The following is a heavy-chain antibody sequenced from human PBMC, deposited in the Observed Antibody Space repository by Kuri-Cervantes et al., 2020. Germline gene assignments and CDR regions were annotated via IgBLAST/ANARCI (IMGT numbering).Heavy chain of an antibody. D-gene: IGHD3-3*01. J-gene: IGHJ4*02. CDR1: GGSISSSSYY. Sequence: ESLKISCTVSGGSISSSSYYWGWIRQPPGKGLEWIGSIYYSGSTNYNPSLKSRVTISVDTSKNQFSLKLSSVTAADTAVYYCARAGKYYDFWSGYYFDYWGQGTLVTVSS. CDR3: ARAGKYYDFWSGYYFDY. V-gene: IGHV4-39*07. CDR2: IYYSGST.